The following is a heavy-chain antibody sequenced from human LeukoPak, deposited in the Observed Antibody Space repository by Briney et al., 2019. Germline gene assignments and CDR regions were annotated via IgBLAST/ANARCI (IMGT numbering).Heavy chain of an antibody. CDR3: ARATVTGFHFDY. J-gene: IGHJ4*02. V-gene: IGHV4-4*07. Sequence: SETLSLTCTASGGSISSYYWSWIRQAAGKGLEWIGRIYTSGSTNYNPSLKSRVTMSVDTSKNQFSLKLSSVTAADTAVYYCARATVTGFHFDYWGQGTLVTVSS. CDR2: IYTSGST. D-gene: IGHD4-17*01. CDR1: GGSISSYY.